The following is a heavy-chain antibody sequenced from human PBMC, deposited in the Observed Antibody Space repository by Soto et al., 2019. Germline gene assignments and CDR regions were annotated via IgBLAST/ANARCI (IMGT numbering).Heavy chain of an antibody. CDR3: TTARVEVSLGAFDI. CDR1: GFTFSNAW. V-gene: IGHV3-15*01. Sequence: PVGSLRLSCAASGFTFSNAWMSWVRQAPGKGLEWVGRIKSKTDGGTTDYAAPVKGRFTISRDDSKNTLYLQMNSLKTEDTAVYYCTTARVEVSLGAFDIWGQGTMVTVSS. D-gene: IGHD6-6*01. J-gene: IGHJ3*02. CDR2: IKSKTDGGTT.